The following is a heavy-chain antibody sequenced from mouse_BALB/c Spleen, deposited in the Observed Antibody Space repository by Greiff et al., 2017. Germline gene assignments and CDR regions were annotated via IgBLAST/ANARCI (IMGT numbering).Heavy chain of an antibody. CDR2: ISSGSSTI. V-gene: IGHV5-17*02. J-gene: IGHJ4*01. D-gene: IGHD2-4*01. CDR1: GFTFSSFG. CDR3: ARDDYGYAMDY. Sequence: EVQRVESGGGLVQPGGSRKLSCAASGFTFSSFGMHWVRQAPEKGLEWVAYISSGSSTIYYADTVKGRFTISRDNPKNTLFLQMTSLRSEDTAMYYCARDDYGYAMDYWGQGTSVTVSS.